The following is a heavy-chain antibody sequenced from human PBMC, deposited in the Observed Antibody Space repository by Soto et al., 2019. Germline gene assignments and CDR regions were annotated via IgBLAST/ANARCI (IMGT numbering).Heavy chain of an antibody. CDR1: GFTVSSNY. CDR3: AKHQVSLVRGISPFDY. CDR2: ISGSGGST. J-gene: IGHJ4*02. Sequence: PGGSLRLSCAASGFTVSSNYMSWVRQAPGKGLEWVSAISGSGGSTYYADSVKGRFTISRDNSKNTLYLQMNSLRTEDTAVYYYAKHQVSLVRGISPFDYWGQGALVTVSS. D-gene: IGHD3-10*01. V-gene: IGHV3-23*01.